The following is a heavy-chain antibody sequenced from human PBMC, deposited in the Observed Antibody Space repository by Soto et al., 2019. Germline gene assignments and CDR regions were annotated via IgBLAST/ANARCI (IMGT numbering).Heavy chain of an antibody. CDR3: ATAQSRYTAYDAGDY. V-gene: IGHV1-2*02. D-gene: IGHD5-12*01. CDR2: INPNSGGT. CDR1: GYTFTDYY. Sequence: ASVKVSCKASGYTFTDYYIHWVRQAPGQGLQWMGWINPNSGGTNYAQKFQGRVTVTRDTSISTAYMELRRLTSDDTAVYYCATAQSRYTAYDAGDYWGQGTPVTVSS. J-gene: IGHJ4*02.